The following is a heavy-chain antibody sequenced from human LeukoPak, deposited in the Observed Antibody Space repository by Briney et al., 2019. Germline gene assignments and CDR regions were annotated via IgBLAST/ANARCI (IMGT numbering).Heavy chain of an antibody. CDR3: APKKWLAGLWDF. CDR1: RSTFSEWL. J-gene: IGHJ4*02. CDR2: INTDGTVT. Sequence: GGSLRLSCVGSRSTFSEWLMLRVRQAPGKGLESISRINTDGTVTTYADSVKGRFTVSRDNADNTMLMQMNSVRDEDTAVYYCAPKKWLAGLWDFWGQGTPVTVSS. V-gene: IGHV3-74*01. D-gene: IGHD6-19*01.